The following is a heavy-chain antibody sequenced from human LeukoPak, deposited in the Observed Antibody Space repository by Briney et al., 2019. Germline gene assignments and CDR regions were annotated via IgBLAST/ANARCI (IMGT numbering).Heavy chain of an antibody. Sequence: ASVKVSCKVSGYTFTSYGISWVRQAPRQGLEWMGWISAYNGNTNYAQKLQGRVTMTTDACTSTAYMELRSLRSDDTAVYYCARDLRAAAGTSLFGYWGQGTLVTVSS. CDR3: ARDLRAAAGTSLFGY. CDR1: GYTFTSYG. CDR2: ISAYNGNT. D-gene: IGHD6-13*01. V-gene: IGHV1-18*01. J-gene: IGHJ4*02.